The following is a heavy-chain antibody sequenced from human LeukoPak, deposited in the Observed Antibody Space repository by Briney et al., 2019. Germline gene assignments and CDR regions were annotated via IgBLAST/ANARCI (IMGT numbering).Heavy chain of an antibody. CDR1: GFTFSSYG. D-gene: IGHD4-17*01. Sequence: PGRSLRLSCAASGFTFSSYGMHWVRQAPGKGLEWVAVIWYDGSNKYYTDSVKGRFTISRDNSKNTVDLQMNSLRAEDTAVYYCARGDYGDFYWGQGTLVTASS. CDR3: ARGDYGDFY. V-gene: IGHV3-30*19. CDR2: IWYDGSNK. J-gene: IGHJ4*02.